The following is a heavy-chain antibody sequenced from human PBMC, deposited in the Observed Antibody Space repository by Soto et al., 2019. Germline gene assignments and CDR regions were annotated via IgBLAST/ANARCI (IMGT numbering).Heavy chain of an antibody. J-gene: IGHJ4*02. V-gene: IGHV3-23*01. D-gene: IGHD6-13*01. CDR2: ISGSGDST. Sequence: EVQLLESGGGLVQPGGSLRLSCAASGFTFSSYAMNWVRQAPGKGLEWVSVISGSGDSTYYADSVKGRFTISRDNSKNTLYLQMNSLRAEDTAVYYCARRSSSWYFDYWGQGNLVTVSS. CDR3: ARRSSSWYFDY. CDR1: GFTFSSYA.